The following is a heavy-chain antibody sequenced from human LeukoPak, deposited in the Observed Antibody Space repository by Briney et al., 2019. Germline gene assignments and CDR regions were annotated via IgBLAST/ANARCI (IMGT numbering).Heavy chain of an antibody. CDR3: ARDPYYGSGSYYIYYGMDV. CDR2: IYYSRST. V-gene: IGHV4-59*01. CDR1: GGSISSYY. J-gene: IGHJ6*02. D-gene: IGHD3-10*01. Sequence: SDTLSLTCTVSGGSISSYYWSWIRQPPGKGLEGIGYIYYSRSTNYNPSLTSPVTISVDTSKNQFSLKLSSVTAADTAVYYCARDPYYGSGSYYIYYGMDVWGQGTTVTVSS.